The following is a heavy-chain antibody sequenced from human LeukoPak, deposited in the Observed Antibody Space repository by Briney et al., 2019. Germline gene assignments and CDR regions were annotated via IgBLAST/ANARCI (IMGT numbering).Heavy chain of an antibody. CDR1: GFTLSSYA. Sequence: GGSLRLSCAASGFTLSSYAMSWVRQAPGKGLEWVSAISDTGNTYHADSVKGRFTISRDSSKNTLFLQMNRLRPEDAAVYYCAKNGRELYYFDYWGQGTLVTVSS. J-gene: IGHJ4*02. D-gene: IGHD1-26*01. CDR3: AKNGRELYYFDY. V-gene: IGHV3-23*01. CDR2: ISDTGNT.